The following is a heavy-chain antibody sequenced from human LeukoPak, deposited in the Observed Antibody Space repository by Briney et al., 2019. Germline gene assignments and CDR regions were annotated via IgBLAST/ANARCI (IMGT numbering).Heavy chain of an antibody. CDR2: ISSSSSTI. J-gene: IGHJ6*02. V-gene: IGHV3-48*02. D-gene: IGHD5-18*01. CDR3: ARDSKRGYSYGYYYYYGMDV. CDR1: GFTFSSYS. Sequence: PGGSLRLSCAASGFTFSSYSMNWVRQAPGKGLEWVSYISSSSSTIYYADSVKGRFTISRDNAKNSLYLQMNSLRDEDTAVYYCARDSKRGYSYGYYYYYGMDVWGQGTTVTVSS.